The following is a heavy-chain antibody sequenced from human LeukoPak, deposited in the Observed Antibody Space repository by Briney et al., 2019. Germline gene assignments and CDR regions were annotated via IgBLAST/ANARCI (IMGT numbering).Heavy chain of an antibody. Sequence: SETLSLTCTISGDSISSSSDNWGWIRQPPGKGLEWIGSIFHSGSTYYNPSLKSRVTISVDTSKNQFSLKLSSVTAADTAVYYCGRQRYWEQVSYFDYWGQGTLVTVSS. CDR3: GRQRYWEQVSYFDY. CDR1: GDSISSSSDN. J-gene: IGHJ4*02. CDR2: IFHSGST. V-gene: IGHV4-39*01. D-gene: IGHD1/OR15-1a*01.